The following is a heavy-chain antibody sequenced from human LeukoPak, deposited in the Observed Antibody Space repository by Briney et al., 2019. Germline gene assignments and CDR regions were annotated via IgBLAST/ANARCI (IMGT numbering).Heavy chain of an antibody. CDR3: ARPQYYYDSSGYFFDY. D-gene: IGHD3-22*01. J-gene: IGHJ4*02. Sequence: GGSLRLSCGASGFSFSDYGMHWVRQAPGKGLEWVAFIRHDGNKKYLPDSMKGRFSVSRDNSNNTLYLQMNSLRAEDTAVYYCARPQYYYDSSGYFFDYWGQGTLVTVSS. CDR2: IRHDGNKK. CDR1: GFSFSDYG. V-gene: IGHV3-30*02.